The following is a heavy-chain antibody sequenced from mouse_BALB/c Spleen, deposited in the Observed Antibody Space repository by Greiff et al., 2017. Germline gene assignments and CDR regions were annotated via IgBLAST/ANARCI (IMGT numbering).Heavy chain of an antibody. V-gene: IGHV1-87*01. J-gene: IGHJ4*01. CDR1: GYTFSSYW. CDR3: ARSRYDGAMDY. Sequence: VQLQQSGAELMKPGASVKISCKATGYTFSSYWMQWVKQRPGQGLEWIGAIYPGDGDTRYTQKFKGKATLTADKSSSTAYMQLSSLASEDSAVYYCARSRYDGAMDYWGQGTSVTVSS. D-gene: IGHD2-14*01. CDR2: IYPGDGDT.